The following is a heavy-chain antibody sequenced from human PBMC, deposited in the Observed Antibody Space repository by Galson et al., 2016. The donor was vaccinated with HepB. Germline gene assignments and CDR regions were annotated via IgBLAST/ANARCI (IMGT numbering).Heavy chain of an antibody. CDR2: IIPMSGTA. CDR1: GVTFSSDG. V-gene: IGHV1-69*13. Sequence: SVKVSCKASGVTFSSDGITWVRQAPGQGLEWMGGIIPMSGTANYALKFQGRVTLTADESTTTAHMELISLRSEDTAVYYGARMERVGSRGHTSGLTSNYYAMDIWGQGTTVTVSS. D-gene: IGHD5-18*01. J-gene: IGHJ6*02. CDR3: ARMERVGSRGHTSGLTSNYYAMDI.